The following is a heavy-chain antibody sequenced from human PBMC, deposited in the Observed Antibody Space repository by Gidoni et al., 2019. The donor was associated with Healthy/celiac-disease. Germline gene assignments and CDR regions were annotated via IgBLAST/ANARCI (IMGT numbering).Heavy chain of an antibody. Sequence: QVQLVESGGGVVQPGRSLRLSCAASGFTFSSYGMQWVRQAPGKGLEWVAVISYDGSNKYYADPVKCRFTISRDNSMNTLYLQMNSLRAEDTAVYYCAKAPRGSGSYAFDYWGQGTLVTVSS. J-gene: IGHJ4*02. CDR2: ISYDGSNK. CDR3: AKAPRGSGSYAFDY. D-gene: IGHD3-10*01. V-gene: IGHV3-30*18. CDR1: GFTFSSYG.